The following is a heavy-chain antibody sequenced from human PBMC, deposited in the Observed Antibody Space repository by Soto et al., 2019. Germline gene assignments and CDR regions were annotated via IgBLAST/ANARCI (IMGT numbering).Heavy chain of an antibody. Sequence: GASVKVSCKASGGTFSSYAISWVRQAPGQGLEWMGGIIPIFGTANYAQKFQGRVTISVDTSRNQFSLMVNSVTAADTAVYYCASRHCSGGSCYNPGFDSWGQGALVTVSS. CDR2: IIPIFGTA. CDR3: ASRHCSGGSCYNPGFDS. D-gene: IGHD2-15*01. V-gene: IGHV1-69*06. J-gene: IGHJ4*02. CDR1: GGTFSSYA.